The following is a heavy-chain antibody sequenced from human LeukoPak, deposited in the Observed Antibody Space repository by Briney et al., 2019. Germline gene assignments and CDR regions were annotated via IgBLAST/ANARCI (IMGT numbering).Heavy chain of an antibody. J-gene: IGHJ4*02. V-gene: IGHV3-9*01. D-gene: IGHD6-25*01. CDR2: ISWNSGSI. CDR1: GFTFDDYA. Sequence: GGSLRLSCAASGFTFDDYAMPWVRQAPGKGLEWVSGISWNSGSIGYADSVKGRFTISRDNAKNSLYLQMNSLRAEDTALYYCAKDSDIAAGYFDYWGQGTLVTVSS. CDR3: AKDSDIAAGYFDY.